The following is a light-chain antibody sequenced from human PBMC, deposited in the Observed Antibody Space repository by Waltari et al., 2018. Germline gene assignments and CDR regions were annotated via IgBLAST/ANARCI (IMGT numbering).Light chain of an antibody. J-gene: IGKJ1*01. CDR2: AAS. V-gene: IGKV3-15*01. CDR1: QGVGGN. Sequence: EIVMTQSPATLSVSPGARATLSRRASQGVGGNLAWYQNKPCQAPRPLIYAASTRATGIPARFSGSMSGTEVTRTISSLQSEDFAVYYCQQYNKWPLTFGQGTKVEIK. CDR3: QQYNKWPLT.